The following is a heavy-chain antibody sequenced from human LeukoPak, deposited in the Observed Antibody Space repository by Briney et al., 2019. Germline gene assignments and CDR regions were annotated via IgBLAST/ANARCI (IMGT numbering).Heavy chain of an antibody. CDR3: ARPPSGRVDFDY. CDR2: IKQDGSEK. CDR1: GFTFSSYW. D-gene: IGHD1-26*01. V-gene: IGHV3-7*03. J-gene: IGHJ4*02. Sequence: PGGSLRLSCAASGFTFSSYWMSGVRQAPGKGLEGVANIKQDGSEKDYGDSVKGRFTISRANAKSSLYLQMNSLRAEDTAVYYCARPPSGRVDFDYWGQGTLVTVSS.